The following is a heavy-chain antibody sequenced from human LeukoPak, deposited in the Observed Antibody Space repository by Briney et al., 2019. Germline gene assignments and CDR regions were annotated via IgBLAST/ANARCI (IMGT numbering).Heavy chain of an antibody. V-gene: IGHV3-7*01. Sequence: PGGSLRLSCAASGFTFSSYWMSWVRQAPGKGLEWVANIKQDGSEKFYVDSVKGRFTISRDNAKNSLYLEMNSLRGEDTAAYYCAREVSSGALRYYMDVWGKGTTVTVSS. CDR1: GFTFSSYW. CDR2: IKQDGSEK. D-gene: IGHD6-19*01. J-gene: IGHJ6*03. CDR3: AREVSSGALRYYMDV.